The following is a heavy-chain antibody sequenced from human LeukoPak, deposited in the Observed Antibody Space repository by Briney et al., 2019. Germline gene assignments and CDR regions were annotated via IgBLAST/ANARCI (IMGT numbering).Heavy chain of an antibody. CDR1: GFTVSNNY. V-gene: IGHV3-53*01. CDR3: LCYHDSSSYVDY. J-gene: IGHJ4*02. Sequence: GGSLRLSYAASGFTVSNNYMMWVRQAPGKGLEWVSAIFRYDSTYYADSVRGRLTISRDNSKNTLYLQMTSLRVDDTAMYYCLCYHDSSSYVDYWGQGALVTVS. CDR2: IFRYDST. D-gene: IGHD3-22*01.